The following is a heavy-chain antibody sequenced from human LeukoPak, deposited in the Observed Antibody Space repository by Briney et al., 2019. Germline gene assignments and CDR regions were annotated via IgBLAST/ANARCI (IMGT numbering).Heavy chain of an antibody. CDR1: GYTFTSYA. CDR2: ITPSGGT. D-gene: IGHD5-24*01. J-gene: IGHJ4*02. V-gene: IGHV1-2*02. Sequence: ASVTVSCKASGYTFTSYAMHWVRQAPGQGVEWMGWITPSGGTNYPQKFQGRVAITRDTSITTAYMDLSRLTSDDTAVYYCARDRYGDGFAHFGYWGQGALVTVSS. CDR3: ARDRYGDGFAHFGY.